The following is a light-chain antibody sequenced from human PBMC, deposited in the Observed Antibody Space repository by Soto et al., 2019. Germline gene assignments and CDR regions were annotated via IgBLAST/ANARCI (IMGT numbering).Light chain of an antibody. V-gene: IGKV3-20*01. Sequence: EIVLTQSPGTLSLSPGERATLSCRASQSVSSSYLAWYQQKPGQAPRLLIYGASSRATGIPDRFSGSGSGTEFTLTISRLEPEDFAVYYCQQYGRSPWTFGQGTKVDIK. CDR3: QQYGRSPWT. CDR2: GAS. CDR1: QSVSSSY. J-gene: IGKJ1*01.